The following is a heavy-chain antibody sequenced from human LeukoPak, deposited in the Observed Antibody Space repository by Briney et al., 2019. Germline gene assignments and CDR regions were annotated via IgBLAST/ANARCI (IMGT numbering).Heavy chain of an antibody. CDR3: AKDRGWRDSSGCPLDY. CDR2: INWNGGST. CDR1: GFTFDDYG. V-gene: IGHV3-20*04. D-gene: IGHD6-19*01. J-gene: IGHJ4*02. Sequence: GGSLRLSCAASGFTFDDYGMSWVRQAPGKGLEWVYGINWNGGSTGYADSVKGRFTISRDNSKNSLYLQMNSLRTEDTALYYCAKDRGWRDSSGCPLDYWGQGTLVTVSS.